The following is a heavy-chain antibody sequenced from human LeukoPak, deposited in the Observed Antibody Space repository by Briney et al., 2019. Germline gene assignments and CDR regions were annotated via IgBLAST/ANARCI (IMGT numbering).Heavy chain of an antibody. D-gene: IGHD3-22*01. J-gene: IGHJ4*02. CDR2: IKSKTDGGTT. Sequence: PGGSLRLSCAASGFTFSNAWMSWVRQAPGKWLEWVGRIKSKTDGGTTDYAALVKGSFNISRDDSKNTLYLQMNSLKTEDTAVYYCTTDRPQYYYDSSGYYPFDYWGQGTLVTVSS. V-gene: IGHV3-15*01. CDR3: TTDRPQYYYDSSGYYPFDY. CDR1: GFTFSNAW.